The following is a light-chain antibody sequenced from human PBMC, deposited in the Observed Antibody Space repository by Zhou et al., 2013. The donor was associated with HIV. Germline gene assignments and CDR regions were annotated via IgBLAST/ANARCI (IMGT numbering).Light chain of an antibody. CDR2: GAS. CDR3: LQYNIYPLT. CDR1: QDISNY. Sequence: DIQMTQSPSDMSASVGDRVTITCRASQDISNYLAWFQQKPGKPPKRLISGASSLQGGVPSRFSGSGTGTEFTLTISSVQPEDFATYHCLQYNIYPLTFGQGTRLEIK. V-gene: IGKV1-17*03. J-gene: IGKJ2*01.